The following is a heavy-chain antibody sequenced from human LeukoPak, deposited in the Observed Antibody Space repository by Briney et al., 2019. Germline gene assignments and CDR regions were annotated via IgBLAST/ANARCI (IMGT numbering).Heavy chain of an antibody. J-gene: IGHJ4*02. D-gene: IGHD5-18*01. Sequence: SETLSLTCTVSGDSISSSNCYWGWIRQPPGKLLEWIGSIYFSGGTYYNASLKSRVTISVDTSKTQFSLKLSSVTPADTAVYYCARVSGYSYGTFDYWGQGPLVTVSS. CDR3: ARVSGYSYGTFDY. CDR2: IYFSGGT. CDR1: GDSISSSNCY. V-gene: IGHV4-39*07.